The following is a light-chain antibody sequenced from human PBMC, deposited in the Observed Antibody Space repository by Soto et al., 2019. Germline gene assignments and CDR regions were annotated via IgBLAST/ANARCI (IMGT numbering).Light chain of an antibody. J-gene: IGLJ1*01. V-gene: IGLV1-40*01. CDR1: SSKIGAGYD. CDR2: GNS. CDR3: QSYDSSLSGSIV. Sequence: QSLLTQPPSGSGAPGQRVPISCTGNSSKIGAGYDVHWYQQLPGTAPKLLIYGNSNRPSGVPDRFSGSKSGTSASLAITGLQAEDEADYYCQSYDSSLSGSIVFGTGTKVTVL.